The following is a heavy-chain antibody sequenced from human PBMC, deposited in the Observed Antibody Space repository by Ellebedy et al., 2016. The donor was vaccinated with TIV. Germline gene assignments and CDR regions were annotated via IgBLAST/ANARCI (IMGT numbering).Heavy chain of an antibody. CDR1: GGSFSGYY. D-gene: IGHD3-16*02. CDR3: ARGPDDYVWGSYRGTLDY. J-gene: IGHJ4*02. V-gene: IGHV4-34*01. Sequence: MPSETLSLTCAVYGGSFSGYYWSWIRQPPGKGLEWIGEINHSGSTNYNPSLKSRVTISVDTSTNQFSLKLSSVTAADTAVYYCARGPDDYVWGSYRGTLDYWGQGTLVTVSS. CDR2: INHSGST.